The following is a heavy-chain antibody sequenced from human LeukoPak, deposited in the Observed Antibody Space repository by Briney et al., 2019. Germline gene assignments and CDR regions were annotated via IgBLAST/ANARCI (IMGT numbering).Heavy chain of an antibody. CDR3: AKGGSDGGCADY. Sequence: SETLSLTCTVSGASISRDYWTWLRQPPGKGLEWIGYIYNGGSTTYSPSLNSRVTISLDTSNNQVSLRLSSVTAADTAVYNFAKGGSDGGCADYWGEGTLVTVSS. D-gene: IGHD3-10*01. CDR1: GASISRDY. CDR2: IYNGGST. V-gene: IGHV4-59*01. J-gene: IGHJ4*02.